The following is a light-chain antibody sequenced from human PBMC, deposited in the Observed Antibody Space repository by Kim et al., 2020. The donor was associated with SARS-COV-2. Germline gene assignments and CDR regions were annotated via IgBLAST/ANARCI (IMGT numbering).Light chain of an antibody. CDR3: CSYAGNRIYV. Sequence: GQSITISCTGSSSDVGKYNLVSWFQQHLGKAPKLIIYAGSQRPSGVSNRFSDSKSGNTASLIISGLQAEDEADYYCCSYAGNRIYVFGTGTKVTVL. CDR2: AGS. J-gene: IGLJ1*01. V-gene: IGLV2-23*01. CDR1: SSDVGKYNL.